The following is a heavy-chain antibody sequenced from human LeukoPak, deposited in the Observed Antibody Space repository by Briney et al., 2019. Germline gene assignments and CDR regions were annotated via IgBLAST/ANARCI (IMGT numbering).Heavy chain of an antibody. J-gene: IGHJ5*02. CDR3: ARAVVVRNWFDP. V-gene: IGHV1-2*02. CDR2: INPNSGGT. Sequence: ASVKVSCKASGYTFTSHGISWVRQAPGQGLEWMGWINPNSGGTNYAQKFQGRVTMTRDTSISTAYMELSRLRSDDTAVYYCARAVVVRNWFDPWGQGTLVTVSS. D-gene: IGHD3-22*01. CDR1: GYTFTSHG.